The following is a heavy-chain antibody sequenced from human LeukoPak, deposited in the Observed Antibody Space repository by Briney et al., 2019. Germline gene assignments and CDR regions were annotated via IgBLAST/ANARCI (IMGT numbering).Heavy chain of an antibody. V-gene: IGHV3-23*01. CDR2: SSGTGSDI. Sequence: GGSLRLSCAASGFTLRNYAMNWVRQAPGKALEWVSASSGTGSDIHYADSVKGRFTITRDNSENTLYLQMSSLRAEDTAVYYCAKSPMRTVTTNYFDCWGPGTLITVSS. CDR3: AKSPMRTVTTNYFDC. CDR1: GFTLRNYA. J-gene: IGHJ4*02. D-gene: IGHD4-17*01.